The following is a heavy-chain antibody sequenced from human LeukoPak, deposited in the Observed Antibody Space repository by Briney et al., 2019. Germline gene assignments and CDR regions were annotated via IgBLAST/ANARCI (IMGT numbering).Heavy chain of an antibody. V-gene: IGHV3-74*01. D-gene: IGHD3-16*01. CDR3: AKNHDSNAYHTDDAFDI. CDR2: INSDGSST. CDR1: GFTFSSYW. Sequence: PGGSLRLSCAASGFTFSSYWMHWVRQAPGKGLVWVSRINSDGSSTSYADSVKGRLTISRDHSKNTLYLQMNSLRAEDTAVYYCAKNHDSNAYHTDDAFDIWGQGTMVTVSS. J-gene: IGHJ3*02.